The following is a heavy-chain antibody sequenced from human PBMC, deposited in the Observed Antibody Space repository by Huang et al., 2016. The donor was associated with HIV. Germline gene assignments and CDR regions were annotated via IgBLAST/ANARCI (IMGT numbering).Heavy chain of an antibody. V-gene: IGHV4-39*01. D-gene: IGHD3-10*01. Sequence: QLQLQESGSGLVRPSETLSLICTVSGGSITDSNYYCGWIRQPPGKGLEWIGSIYYSGDTDYNPSLKSRVTMSVNTSKNRFSLDIRSVAVADTAIYYCARHFGSWSGYFDSWGQGTLVPVSS. J-gene: IGHJ4*02. CDR1: GGSITDSNYY. CDR3: ARHFGSWSGYFDS. CDR2: IYYSGDT.